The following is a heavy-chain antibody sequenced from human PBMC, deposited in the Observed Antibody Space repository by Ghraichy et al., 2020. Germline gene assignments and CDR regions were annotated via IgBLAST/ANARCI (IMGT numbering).Heavy chain of an antibody. V-gene: IGHV4-59*08. CDR2: IHYSGST. J-gene: IGHJ4*02. D-gene: IGHD1-1*01. CDR3: ASHALSRSGGRDYDY. Sequence: SQTLSLTCTVSGGPISGYYWSWIRQTPGKGLEWIGYIHYSGSTNYNPSFWGRVAMSVDKSRNHFSLHLNSVTAADTAVYFCASHALSRSGGRDYDYWGQGTLVTVSS. CDR1: GGPISGYY.